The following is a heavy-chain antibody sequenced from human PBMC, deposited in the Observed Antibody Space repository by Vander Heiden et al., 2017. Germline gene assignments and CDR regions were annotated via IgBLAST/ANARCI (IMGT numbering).Heavy chain of an antibody. CDR2: IWYDGNTK. V-gene: IGHV3-33*01. Sequence: QVQLVESGGGAVQSGRSLRLSCAAPGFTFKTYGMHWVRQAPGKGLEWLAIIWYDGNTKDYADSVKGRFTISRDNSKNTLYLEMSSLRVEDTAIYYCARAGSDIAVAGPFDFWGQGTLVTVSS. D-gene: IGHD6-19*01. CDR3: ARAGSDIAVAGPFDF. J-gene: IGHJ4*02. CDR1: GFTFKTYG.